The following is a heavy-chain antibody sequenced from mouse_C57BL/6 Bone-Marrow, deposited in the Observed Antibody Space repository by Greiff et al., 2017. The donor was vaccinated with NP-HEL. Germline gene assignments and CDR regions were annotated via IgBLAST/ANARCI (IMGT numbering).Heavy chain of an antibody. CDR3: ARDRYYGSSYGWYFEV. CDR2: INYDGSST. D-gene: IGHD1-1*01. V-gene: IGHV5-16*01. J-gene: IGHJ1*03. Sequence: EVKLMESEGGLVQPGSSMKLSCTASGFTFSDYYMAWVRQVPEKGLEWVANINYDGSSTYYLDSLKSRFIISRDNAKNILYLQMSSLKSEDTATYYCARDRYYGSSYGWYFEVRGTGTTVTVSS. CDR1: GFTFSDYY.